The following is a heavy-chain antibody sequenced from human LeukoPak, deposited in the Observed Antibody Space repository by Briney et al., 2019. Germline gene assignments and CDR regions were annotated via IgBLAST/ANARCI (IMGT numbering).Heavy chain of an antibody. CDR2: ISSSSSYI. V-gene: IGHV3-21*01. D-gene: IGHD4-17*01. CDR1: GFTFSSYS. J-gene: IGHJ4*02. CDR3: ARDFRGTTVTTTDY. Sequence: PGGSLRLSCAASGFTFSSYSMNWVRQAPGKGLEWVSSISSSSSYIYYADSVKGRFTISRDNAKNSLYLQMNSLRAEDTAVYYCARDFRGTTVTTTDYWGQGTLVTVSS.